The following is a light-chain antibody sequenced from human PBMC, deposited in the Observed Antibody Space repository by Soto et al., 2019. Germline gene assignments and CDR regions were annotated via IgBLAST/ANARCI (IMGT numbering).Light chain of an antibody. CDR3: QQSYSSPPLFT. CDR1: QSISRH. J-gene: IGKJ3*01. Sequence: DIRMTQSPSSLSASVGDRVTITCRASQSISRHLNWYQQKPGRAPNLLIYAASSLQSGVPSRFSGSGSGTDFNLTVSSLQPEDFATYYCQQSYSSPPLFTFGPGTKVD. CDR2: AAS. V-gene: IGKV1-39*01.